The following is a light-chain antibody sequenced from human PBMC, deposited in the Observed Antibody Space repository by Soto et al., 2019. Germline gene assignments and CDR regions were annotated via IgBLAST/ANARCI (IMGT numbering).Light chain of an antibody. J-gene: IGKJ1*01. CDR2: GTS. V-gene: IGKV3-20*01. Sequence: ILLTQSAYSLSLSPGERATLPCRTSQRTANSYFAWSQQKPGQAPRLLIYGTSSRAAGVPDRFTGSGSGTDFTLTISRLEPEDFAVYYCHQSVVSRWTFGQGTKVDI. CDR1: QRTANSY. CDR3: HQSVVSRWT.